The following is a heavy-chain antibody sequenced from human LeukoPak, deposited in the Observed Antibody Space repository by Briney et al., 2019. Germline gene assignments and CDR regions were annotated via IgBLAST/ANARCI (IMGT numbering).Heavy chain of an antibody. CDR3: AMGYCSGGSCYFVAFDI. D-gene: IGHD2-15*01. Sequence: GASVKVSCKASGYTFTSYYMHWVRQPPGQGLEWMGIINTSGGSTSYAQKFQGRVTMTRDTSTSTVYMELSSLRSEDTAVYYCAMGYCSGGSCYFVAFDIWGQGTMVTVSS. CDR1: GYTFTSYY. V-gene: IGHV1-46*01. CDR2: INTSGGST. J-gene: IGHJ3*02.